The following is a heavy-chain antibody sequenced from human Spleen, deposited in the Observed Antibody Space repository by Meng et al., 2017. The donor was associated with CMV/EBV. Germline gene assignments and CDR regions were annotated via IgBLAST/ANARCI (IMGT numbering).Heavy chain of an antibody. CDR1: GGSFSGYY. J-gene: IGHJ4*02. V-gene: IGHV4-34*01. CDR3: ARETGY. Sequence: SETLSLTGAVYGGSFSGYYWTWIRQPPGKGLEWIGEINHSGSTHYNPSLEGRVTLSVDPAKNQFTLKVNSVTAADTAVYYCARETGYWGRGTVVTVSS. CDR2: INHSGST.